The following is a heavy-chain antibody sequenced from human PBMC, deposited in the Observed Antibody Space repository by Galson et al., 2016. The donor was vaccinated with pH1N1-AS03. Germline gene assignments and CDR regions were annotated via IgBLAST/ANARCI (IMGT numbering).Heavy chain of an antibody. J-gene: IGHJ5*02. Sequence: SLRLSCASSGFTFSSYAMTWVRQAPGKGLEWVSSIAGAGDHTYYADSVKGRFTISRDNSKNTVYLQMNSLRAEDTAFYFCARDARRSVVCDVRGGCEFDHWGRGTLVTVSS. CDR2: IAGAGDHT. D-gene: IGHD6-19*01. CDR1: GFTFSSYA. V-gene: IGHV3-23*01. CDR3: ARDARRSVVCDVRGGCEFDH.